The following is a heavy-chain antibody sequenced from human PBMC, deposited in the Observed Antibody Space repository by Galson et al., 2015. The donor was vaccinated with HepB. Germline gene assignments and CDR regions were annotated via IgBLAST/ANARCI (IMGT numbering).Heavy chain of an antibody. CDR1: GYTFTSYY. CDR3: ARDLRATDYYDSSGYYYGTLGY. V-gene: IGHV1-46*03. Sequence: SVKVSCKASGYTFTSYYMHWVRQAPGQGLEWMGIINPSGGSTSYAQKFQGRVTMTRDTSTSTVYMELSSLRSEDTAVYYCARDLRATDYYDSSGYYYGTLGYWGQGTLVTVSS. D-gene: IGHD3-22*01. J-gene: IGHJ4*02. CDR2: INPSGGST.